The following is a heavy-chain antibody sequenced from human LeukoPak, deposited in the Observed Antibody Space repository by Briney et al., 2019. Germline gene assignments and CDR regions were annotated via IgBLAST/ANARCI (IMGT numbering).Heavy chain of an antibody. D-gene: IGHD2-15*01. Sequence: PGGSLRLSCAASGFTFSSYAMTWVRQAPGKGLECVSGISGSGGSTNYADSVKGRFTVSRDNSKTTLYLQMNSLRAEDTAVYYCARAAGYCGGGSCYPNWFDPWGQGTLVTVSS. CDR1: GFTFSSYA. CDR3: ARAAGYCGGGSCYPNWFDP. V-gene: IGHV3-23*01. CDR2: ISGSGGST. J-gene: IGHJ5*02.